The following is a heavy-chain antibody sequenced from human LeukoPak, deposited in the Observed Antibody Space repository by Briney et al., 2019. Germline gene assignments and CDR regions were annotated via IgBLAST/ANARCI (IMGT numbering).Heavy chain of an antibody. V-gene: IGHV3-20*04. D-gene: IGHD3-10*01. CDR3: ARVELDNSRSYERDFDY. Sequence: TGGSLRLSCAASGFTFDDYGMSWVRQAPGKGLEWVSGINWNGGSTGYADSVKGRFTISRDNAKNSLYLQMNSLRAEDTALYYCARVELDNSRSYERDFDYWGQGTLVTVSS. J-gene: IGHJ4*02. CDR1: GFTFDDYG. CDR2: INWNGGST.